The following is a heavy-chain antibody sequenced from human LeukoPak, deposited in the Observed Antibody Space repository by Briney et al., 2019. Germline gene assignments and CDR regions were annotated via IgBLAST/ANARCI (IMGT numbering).Heavy chain of an antibody. CDR3: ARYEASMYYFDY. CDR1: GFTFSSSA. V-gene: IGHV3-53*01. J-gene: IGHJ4*02. CDR2: IYSGGST. D-gene: IGHD2/OR15-2a*01. Sequence: GGSLRLSCAASGFTFSSSAMSWVRQAPGKGLEWVSVIYSGGSTYYADSVKGRFTISRDNSKNTLYLQMNSLRAEYTAVYYCARYEASMYYFDYWGQGTLVTVSS.